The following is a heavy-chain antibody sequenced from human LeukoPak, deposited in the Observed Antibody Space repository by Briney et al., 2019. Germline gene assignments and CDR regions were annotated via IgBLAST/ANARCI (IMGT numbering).Heavy chain of an antibody. V-gene: IGHV3-7*01. J-gene: IGHJ4*02. CDR1: GFTFSHFW. CDR2: IKKTGSET. D-gene: IGHD2-15*01. Sequence: GGTLRLSCAASGFTFSHFWMSWVRQAPGKGLEWVAYIKKTGSETYYVDSVKGRFTITRDNTRNSLFLQMYSLRAEDTAVYFCAREDGYCSGGNCYSYFDSWGQGTLVTVSS. CDR3: AREDGYCSGGNCYSYFDS.